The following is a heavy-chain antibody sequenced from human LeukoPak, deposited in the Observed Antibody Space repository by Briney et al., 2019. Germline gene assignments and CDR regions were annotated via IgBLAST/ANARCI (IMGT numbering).Heavy chain of an antibody. CDR2: IDTYRGST. D-gene: IGHD1-1*01. J-gene: IGHJ4*02. V-gene: IGHV1-18*01. CDR3: ARPNTDATGYFFDY. CDR1: GYTFNNYG. Sequence: EASVKVSGKASGYTFNNYGVSWVRQAPGQGLEWMGWIDTYRGSTNYAQNLQGRVTVTTDTSTTTVYMELRSLRSDDTAVYYCARPNTDATGYFFDYWGQGTQVTVSS.